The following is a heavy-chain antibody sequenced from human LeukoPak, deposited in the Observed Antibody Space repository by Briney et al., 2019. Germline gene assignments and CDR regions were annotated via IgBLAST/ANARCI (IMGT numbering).Heavy chain of an antibody. J-gene: IGHJ5*02. D-gene: IGHD6-19*01. Sequence: PGGSLRLSCVASDFTFSNFGMHWVRQAPGEGLEWLSFIRYDGSNNYHADSVKGRFSISRDNSKNTLHLQMNTLRPDDTAVYYCARTAVAGTLRWFDLWGQGTLVIVSS. V-gene: IGHV3-30*02. CDR1: DFTFSNFG. CDR3: ARTAVAGTLRWFDL. CDR2: IRYDGSNN.